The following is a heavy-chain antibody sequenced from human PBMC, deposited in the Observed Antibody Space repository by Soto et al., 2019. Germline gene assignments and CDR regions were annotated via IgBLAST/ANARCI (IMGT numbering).Heavy chain of an antibody. CDR3: AKLLFEIVLVTENDH. D-gene: IGHD2-2*01. J-gene: IGHJ4*02. V-gene: IGHV3-30*18. Sequence: QVQVVESGGGVVQPGRSLRLSCAASGFTFSNYAMHWVRQAPGKGLEWVAVISHDGSNKYYADSLKGRFTISRDNSKNTLFLQMNSLRPEDTAIYYCAKLLFEIVLVTENDHWGQGTLVSVSP. CDR2: ISHDGSNK. CDR1: GFTFSNYA.